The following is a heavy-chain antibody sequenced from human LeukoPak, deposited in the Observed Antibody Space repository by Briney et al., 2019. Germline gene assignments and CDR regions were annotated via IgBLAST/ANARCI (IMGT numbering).Heavy chain of an antibody. Sequence: GGSLRLSCAASGFTFSSYEMNWVRQAPGKGLEWVSYISSSGSTIYYADSVKGRFTISRDNAKNLPYLQMNSLRAEDTAVYYCARAPGYYYYGMDVWGKGTTVTVSS. CDR3: ARAPGYYYYGMDV. CDR1: GFTFSSYE. V-gene: IGHV3-48*03. CDR2: ISSSGSTI. J-gene: IGHJ6*04.